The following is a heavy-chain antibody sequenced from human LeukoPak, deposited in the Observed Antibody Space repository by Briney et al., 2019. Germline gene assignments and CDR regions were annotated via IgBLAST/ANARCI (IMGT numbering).Heavy chain of an antibody. CDR3: ARDSPLRDSSGYYSLDY. J-gene: IGHJ4*02. V-gene: IGHV4-31*03. Sequence: SETLSLTRTVSGGSISSGGYYWSWIRQHPGKGLEWIGYIYYSGSTYYNPSLKSRVTISVDTSKNQFSLKLSSVTAADTAVYYCARDSPLRDSSGYYSLDYWGQGTLVTVSS. CDR1: GGSISSGGYY. D-gene: IGHD3-22*01. CDR2: IYYSGST.